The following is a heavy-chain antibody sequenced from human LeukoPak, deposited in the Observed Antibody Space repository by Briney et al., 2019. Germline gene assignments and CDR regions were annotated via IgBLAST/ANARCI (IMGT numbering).Heavy chain of an antibody. CDR1: GFTFSSYW. V-gene: IGHV3-7*01. CDR2: IKQDGSEK. Sequence: PGGSLRLSCAASGFTFSSYWMSWVRQAPGKGLEWVANIKQDGSEKYYVDSVEGRFTISRDNAKNSLYLQMNSLRAEDTAVYYCARGPSPYCSSTSCYFDYWGQGTLVTVSS. J-gene: IGHJ4*02. D-gene: IGHD2-2*01. CDR3: ARGPSPYCSSTSCYFDY.